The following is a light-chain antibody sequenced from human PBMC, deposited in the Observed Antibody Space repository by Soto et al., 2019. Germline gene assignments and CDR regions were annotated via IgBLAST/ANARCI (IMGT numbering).Light chain of an antibody. CDR3: QQANSFPPWT. CDR1: QDISNY. V-gene: IGKV1-12*01. Sequence: DIQMTQSPSSLSASVGDRVTITCQASQDISNYLNWYQQKPGKAPKLLIYDASSLQSGVPSRFSGSGPGTDFTLTISSLQPEDFATYYCQQANSFPPWTFGQGTKVDI. J-gene: IGKJ1*01. CDR2: DAS.